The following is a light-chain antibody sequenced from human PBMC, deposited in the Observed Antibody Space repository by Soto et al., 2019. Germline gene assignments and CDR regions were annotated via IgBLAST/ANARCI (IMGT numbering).Light chain of an antibody. CDR1: QSVSSNY. V-gene: IGKV3-20*01. J-gene: IGKJ2*01. CDR2: GAS. CDR3: HQYGSAPYT. Sequence: EIVLTQSPGTLSLSPGERATLSCRASQSVSSNYLAWYQQKPGQAPRLLIYGASSRATGIPDRFSGSASGTDFTLTISRLEPEDFAVYYCHQYGSAPYTFGQGTKLEIK.